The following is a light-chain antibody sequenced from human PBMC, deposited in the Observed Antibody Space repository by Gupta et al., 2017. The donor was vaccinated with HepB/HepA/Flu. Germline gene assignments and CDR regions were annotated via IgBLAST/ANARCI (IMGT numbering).Light chain of an antibody. J-gene: IGLJ2*01. CDR1: STDIGAYNL. CDR3: CSYAGNSGLT. V-gene: IGLV2-23*02. Sequence: QSALPQPASVSGSRGQSIPMSCTGTSTDIGAYNLVSWYQQLLGKAPTLIIYEVTKRPSGVSDRFSGSKSGNTASLTISGLQAQDEAQYYCCSYAGNSGLTFGGGTRLTVL. CDR2: EVT.